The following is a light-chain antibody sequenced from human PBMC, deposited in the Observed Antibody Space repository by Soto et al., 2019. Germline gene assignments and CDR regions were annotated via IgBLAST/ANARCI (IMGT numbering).Light chain of an antibody. Sequence: SYELTQPPSVSVSPGQTARITCSGDALPNQYAYWYQQKPGQAPVLVIYKGTERPSGIPERFSGSSSGTTVTLTISGVRAEDEAHYYCQSPDSSGSFEVFG. CDR1: ALPNQY. CDR2: KGT. J-gene: IGLJ3*02. V-gene: IGLV3-25*02. CDR3: QSPDSSGSFEV.